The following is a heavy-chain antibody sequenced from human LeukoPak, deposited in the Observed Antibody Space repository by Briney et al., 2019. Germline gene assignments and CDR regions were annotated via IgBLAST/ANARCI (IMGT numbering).Heavy chain of an antibody. CDR2: VNYSGST. J-gene: IGHJ4*02. CDR3: ARGRAVTRDFDY. CDR1: GGSFSGYY. Sequence: PSETLSLTCVVSGGSFSGYYWTWIRQPPGKGLEWIGDVNYSGSTNYNPSLESRVTISVDTSKSQFSLKLRSVTAADTSVYYCARGRAVTRDFDYWGQGTLVSVSS. V-gene: IGHV4-34*01. D-gene: IGHD4-23*01.